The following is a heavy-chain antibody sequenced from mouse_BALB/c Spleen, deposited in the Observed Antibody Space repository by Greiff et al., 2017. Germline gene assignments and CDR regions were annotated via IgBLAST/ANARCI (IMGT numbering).Heavy chain of an antibody. Sequence: EVKVVESGGGLVQPGGSRKLSCAASGFTFSSFGMHWVRQAPEKGLEWVAYISSGSSTIYYADTVKGRFTISRDNPKNTLFLQMTSLRSEDTAMYYCARWDYGSLFAYWGQGTLVTVSA. CDR2: ISSGSSTI. CDR1: GFTFSSFG. J-gene: IGHJ3*01. CDR3: ARWDYGSLFAY. V-gene: IGHV5-17*02. D-gene: IGHD1-2*01.